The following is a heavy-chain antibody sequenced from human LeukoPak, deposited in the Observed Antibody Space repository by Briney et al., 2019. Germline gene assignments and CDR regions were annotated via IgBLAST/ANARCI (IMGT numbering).Heavy chain of an antibody. J-gene: IGHJ4*02. V-gene: IGHV3-30*18. CDR3: AKDFSPTTMIVVVALDY. CDR1: GFTFSSYG. D-gene: IGHD3-22*01. CDR2: ISYAGSDK. Sequence: GGSLRRSCAASGFTFSSYGMHWVRQAPGKGLGWVALISYAGSDKYYADSVKGRFTISRDNSKNTLYLQMNSLRAEDTAVYYCAKDFSPTTMIVVVALDYWGQGTLVTVSS.